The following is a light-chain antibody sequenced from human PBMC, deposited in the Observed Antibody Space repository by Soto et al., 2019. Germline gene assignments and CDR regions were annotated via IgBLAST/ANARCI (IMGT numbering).Light chain of an antibody. CDR2: NNY. CDR1: NSNIGSNA. CDR3: ASWDDSLNGPV. Sequence: QSVLTQPPSASGTPGQRVTISCSGGNSNIGSNAVNWYQQLPGTAPKLLIYNNYQRPSGVPDRFSGSKSGTSASLAISGLQSGDEADYHCASWDDSLNGPVFGGGTKLTVL. V-gene: IGLV1-44*01. J-gene: IGLJ3*02.